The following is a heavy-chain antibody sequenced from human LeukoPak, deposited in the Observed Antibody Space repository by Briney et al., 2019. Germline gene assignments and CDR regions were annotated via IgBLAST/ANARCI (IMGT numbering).Heavy chain of an antibody. CDR3: AKASSGYYYPNWYFDL. CDR1: GFTFSSYE. CDR2: ISYDGSNK. D-gene: IGHD3-22*01. J-gene: IGHJ2*01. V-gene: IGHV3-30*18. Sequence: PGGSLRLSCAASGFTFSSYEMNWVRQAPGKGLEWVAVISYDGSNKNYADSVKGRFTISRDNSKNTLYLQMNSLRAEDTAVYYCAKASSGYYYPNWYFDLWGRGPLVTVSS.